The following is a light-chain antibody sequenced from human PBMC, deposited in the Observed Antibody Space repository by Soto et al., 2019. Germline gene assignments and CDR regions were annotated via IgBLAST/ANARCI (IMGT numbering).Light chain of an antibody. CDR2: SDN. Sequence: QLVLTQPPSASGTPGQRVTISCSGSSSNIGSTSVYWYQQLPGTAPKLLIYSDNNRPSGVPDRFSGSKSGTSASLAITGLQAEDEAEYYCQSYDTSRFGLMFGGGTKLTVL. J-gene: IGLJ3*02. V-gene: IGLV1-44*01. CDR3: QSYDTSRFGLM. CDR1: SSNIGSTS.